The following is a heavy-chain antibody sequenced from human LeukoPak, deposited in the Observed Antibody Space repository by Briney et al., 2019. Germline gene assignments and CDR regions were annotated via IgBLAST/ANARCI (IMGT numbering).Heavy chain of an antibody. Sequence: ASETLSLTCTVSGGSISSRSDYWGWIRQPPGKGLEWIGNLDSSGSTYYNPSLKSRVTISVGTSKNEFSLNLRSVTAADTAIYFCSRSHDYGGLYFYYYMDVWGKGTTVTVSS. CDR2: LDSSGST. V-gene: IGHV4-39*01. CDR3: SRSHDYGGLYFYYYMDV. D-gene: IGHD4-23*01. CDR1: GGSISSRSDY. J-gene: IGHJ6*03.